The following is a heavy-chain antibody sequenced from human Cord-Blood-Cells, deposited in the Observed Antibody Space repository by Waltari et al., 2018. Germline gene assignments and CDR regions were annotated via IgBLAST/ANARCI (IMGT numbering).Heavy chain of an antibody. V-gene: IGHV4-39*01. CDR3: ARHYSYGYYFDY. Sequence: QLQLQESGPGLVKPSETLSLTCTVSGGSISRSSYYWGWIRQPPGKGLEWIGSIYYSGSTYYNPSLKSRVTISVDTSKTQFSLKLSSVTAADTAVYYCARHYSYGYYFDYWGQGTLVTVSS. J-gene: IGHJ4*02. CDR2: IYYSGST. D-gene: IGHD5-18*01. CDR1: GGSISRSSYY.